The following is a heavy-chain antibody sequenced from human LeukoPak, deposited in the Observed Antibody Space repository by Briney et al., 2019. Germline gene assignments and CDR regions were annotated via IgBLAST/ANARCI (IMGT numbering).Heavy chain of an antibody. Sequence: KAGGSLRLSCAASGFTFSNAWMSWVRQAPGKGLEWVGRIKSKTDGGTTDYAAPVKGRFTISRDDSKNTLYLQMNSLKTEDTTVYYCTTGSSGLVRGVYNGITGTTWFDPWGQGTLVTVSS. J-gene: IGHJ5*02. CDR1: GFTFSNAW. V-gene: IGHV3-15*01. CDR3: TTGSSGLVRGVYNGITGTTWFDP. D-gene: IGHD1-20*01. CDR2: IKSKTDGGTT.